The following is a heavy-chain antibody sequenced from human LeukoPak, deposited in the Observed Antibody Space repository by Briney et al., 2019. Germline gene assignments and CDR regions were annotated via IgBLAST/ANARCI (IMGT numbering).Heavy chain of an antibody. D-gene: IGHD5-18*01. Sequence: ASVKVSCKASGYTFTGYYMHWVRQAPGQGLEWMGIINPSGGSTSYAQKFQGRVTMTRDTSTSTVYMELSSLRSEDTAVYYCARDPTAVPLYSRDNFYFDYWGQGTLVTVSS. V-gene: IGHV1-46*01. CDR3: ARDPTAVPLYSRDNFYFDY. CDR1: GYTFTGYY. CDR2: INPSGGST. J-gene: IGHJ4*01.